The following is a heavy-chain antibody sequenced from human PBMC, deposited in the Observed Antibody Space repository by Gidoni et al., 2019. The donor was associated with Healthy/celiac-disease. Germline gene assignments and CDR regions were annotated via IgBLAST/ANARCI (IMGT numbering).Heavy chain of an antibody. J-gene: IGHJ6*03. CDR3: TPAGAGYYYYYYMDV. CDR2: IRSKAYGGTT. CDR1: GFTFGDYA. V-gene: IGHV3-49*05. D-gene: IGHD6-19*01. Sequence: EVQLVESGGGLVKPGRSLRLSCTASGFTFGDYAMSWFRQAPGKGLEWVGFIRSKAYGGTTEYAASVKGRFTISRDDSKSIAYLQMNSLKTEDTAVYYCTPAGAGYYYYYYMDVWGKGTTVTVSS.